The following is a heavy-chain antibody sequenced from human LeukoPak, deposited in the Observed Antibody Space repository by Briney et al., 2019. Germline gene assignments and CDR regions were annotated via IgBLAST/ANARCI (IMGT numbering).Heavy chain of an antibody. CDR2: INSDGSTT. D-gene: IGHD6-13*01. V-gene: IGHV3-74*01. Sequence: GGPLRLSCAASGFTLSSYWMHWVRQAPGKGLVWVSRINSDGSTTNYADSVQGRFSISRDNAKNTLYLQMNSLRAEDTAVYYCARGSSGYSTTWGQGTLVTVSS. CDR3: ARGSSGYSTT. CDR1: GFTLSSYW. J-gene: IGHJ5*02.